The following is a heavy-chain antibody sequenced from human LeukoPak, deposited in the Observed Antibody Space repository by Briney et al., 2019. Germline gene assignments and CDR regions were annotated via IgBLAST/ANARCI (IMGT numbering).Heavy chain of an antibody. V-gene: IGHV3-7*01. J-gene: IGHJ4*02. Sequence: GGSLRLSCAASGFTFSHYWMTWVRQAPGKGLEWVANMKEDGSQETYVDSVKGRFTTSRDNAKNSLYLQMNNVRAEDTAVYYCARYSYKHDCWGQGTLVTVSS. D-gene: IGHD2-15*01. CDR1: GFTFSHYW. CDR2: MKEDGSQE. CDR3: ARYSYKHDC.